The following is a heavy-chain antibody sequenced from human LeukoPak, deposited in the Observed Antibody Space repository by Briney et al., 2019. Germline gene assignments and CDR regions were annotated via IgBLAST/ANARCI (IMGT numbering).Heavy chain of an antibody. V-gene: IGHV4-34*01. J-gene: IGHJ3*02. Sequence: SETLSLTCAVYGGSFSGYYWSWIRQPPGKGLEWIGEINHSGSTNYNPSLKSRVTISVGTSKNQFSLKLSSVTAADTAVYYCARGPPGDIVVVPAAPDAFDIWGQGTMVTVSS. CDR1: GGSFSGYY. D-gene: IGHD2-2*01. CDR3: ARGPPGDIVVVPAAPDAFDI. CDR2: INHSGST.